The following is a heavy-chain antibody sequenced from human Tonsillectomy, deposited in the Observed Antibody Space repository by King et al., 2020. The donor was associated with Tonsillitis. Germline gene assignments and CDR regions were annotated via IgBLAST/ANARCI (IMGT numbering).Heavy chain of an antibody. CDR1: GFTFSNYG. D-gene: IGHD5-12*01. J-gene: IGHJ6*02. CDR2: RWYDGSNK. Sequence: VQLVESGGGVVQPGRSLRLSCAASGFTFSNYGMHWVRQAPGKGLEWVAVRWYDGSNKYYADSVKGRFTISRDNSKNTLYLQMNSLRAEDTAVYYCARDHIVATTYYYYYGMDVWGQGTTVTVSS. CDR3: ARDHIVATTYYYYYGMDV. V-gene: IGHV3-33*01.